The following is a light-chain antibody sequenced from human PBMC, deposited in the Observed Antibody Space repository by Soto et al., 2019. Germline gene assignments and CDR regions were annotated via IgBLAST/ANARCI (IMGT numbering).Light chain of an antibody. CDR1: QGISNY. Sequence: DIQMTQSPSSLSASVGDRVTITCRASQGISNYLAWYQQKPGKVPKLLIYAASTLQSGVPSRFSGSGSGTAFTLTISSLPPEDVATYYCQKYNSAPQTFGQGTKVEIK. CDR3: QKYNSAPQT. CDR2: AAS. J-gene: IGKJ1*01. V-gene: IGKV1-27*01.